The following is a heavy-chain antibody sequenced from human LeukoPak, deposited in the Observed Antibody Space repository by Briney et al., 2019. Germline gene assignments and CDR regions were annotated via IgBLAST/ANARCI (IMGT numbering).Heavy chain of an antibody. CDR2: XNPNTYDT. CDR1: GYTLTSYY. V-gene: IGHV1-46*01. CDR3: ARFTVALSDFNDV. J-gene: IGHJ3*01. Sequence: ASVKVSCKASGYTLTSYYMHXXXXXXXXXXXXXALXNPNTYDTIYAQXFQDXVXXTXXTXXXXXYMQLTSLKSGDTAIYYCARFTVALSDFNDVWGQGTLVTVSS. D-gene: IGHD4-23*01.